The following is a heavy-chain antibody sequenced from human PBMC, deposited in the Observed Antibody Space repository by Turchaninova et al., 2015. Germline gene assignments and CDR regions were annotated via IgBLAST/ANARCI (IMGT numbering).Heavy chain of an antibody. Sequence: QVQLQESGPGLVKPSETLSLTCTVSGGSLTSYYWSWIRQPPGKGLEWIGYIYYSGITNYNPALKSRVTFSLDTSKNQFSLRLSSVTAADTAIYYCARRDSSTWYLDYWGQGTLVTVSS. CDR3: ARRDSSTWYLDY. J-gene: IGHJ4*02. V-gene: IGHV4-59*08. CDR2: IYYSGIT. CDR1: GGSLTSYY. D-gene: IGHD6-13*01.